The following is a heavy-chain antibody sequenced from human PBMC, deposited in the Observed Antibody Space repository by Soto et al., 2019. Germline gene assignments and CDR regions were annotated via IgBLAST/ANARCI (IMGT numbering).Heavy chain of an antibody. CDR1: GGSFSGYY. V-gene: IGHV4-34*01. CDR2: INHSGST. J-gene: IGHJ6*02. Sequence: SETLSLTCAVYGGSFSGYYWSWIRQPPGKGLEWIGEINHSGSTNYNPSLKSRVTISVDTSKNQFSLKLSSVTAADTAVYYCARESRGADNYYYGMDVWGQGITVTVSS. D-gene: IGHD2-15*01. CDR3: ARESRGADNYYYGMDV.